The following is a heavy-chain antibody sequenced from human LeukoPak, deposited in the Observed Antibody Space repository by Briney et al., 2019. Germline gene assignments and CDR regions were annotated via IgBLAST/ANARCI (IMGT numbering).Heavy chain of an antibody. V-gene: IGHV5-51*01. CDR3: ARGYYYFDF. J-gene: IGHJ4*02. D-gene: IGHD3-22*01. CDR2: IYPSDSHT. CDR1: GYTFTNYW. Sequence: GESLKISCKASGYTFTNYWIGWVRQMPGKGLEWMGIIYPSDSHTRYSPSFQGQVTISVDKSISSAYLHWSSLKASDTAMYYCARGYYYFDFWGQGTLVTVSS.